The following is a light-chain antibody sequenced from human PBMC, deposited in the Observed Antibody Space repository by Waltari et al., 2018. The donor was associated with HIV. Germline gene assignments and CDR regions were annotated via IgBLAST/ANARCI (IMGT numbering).Light chain of an antibody. J-gene: IGLJ3*02. Sequence: QSALTQPPSASGSPGESVHISCTGASSDVGASKYLSWYQQHPGKAPKLMIYEVNKRPSGVPDRFSGSKSANTASLTVFGLQADDEADHYCNSYAGSNNWVFGGGTQLTVL. CDR2: EVN. V-gene: IGLV2-8*01. CDR1: SSDVGASKY. CDR3: NSYAGSNNWV.